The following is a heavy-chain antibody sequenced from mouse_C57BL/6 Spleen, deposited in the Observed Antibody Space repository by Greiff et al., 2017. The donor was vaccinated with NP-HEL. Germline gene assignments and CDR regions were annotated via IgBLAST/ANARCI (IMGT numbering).Heavy chain of an antibody. J-gene: IGHJ3*01. CDR1: GYAFSSSW. CDR3: ARGWRYDYDSGFAY. Sequence: VQLQQSGPELVKPGASVKISCKASGYAFSSSWMNWVKQRPGKGLEWIGRIYPGDGDTNYNGKFKGKATLTADKSSSTAYMQLSSLTSEDSAVYFCARGWRYDYDSGFAYWGQGTLVTVSA. D-gene: IGHD2-4*01. CDR2: IYPGDGDT. V-gene: IGHV1-82*01.